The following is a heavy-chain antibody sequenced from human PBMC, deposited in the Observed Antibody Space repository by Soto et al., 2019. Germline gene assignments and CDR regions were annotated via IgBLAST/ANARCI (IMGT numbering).Heavy chain of an antibody. Sequence: SVKVSCKASGGTFSSYAISWVRQAPGQGLEWMGGIIPIFGTANYAQKFQGRVTITADESTSTAYMELSSLRSEDTAVYYCARDSRPHIVVVPAAQKTYNWFDPWGQGTLVTVSS. CDR3: ARDSRPHIVVVPAAQKTYNWFDP. CDR2: IIPIFGTA. D-gene: IGHD2-2*01. CDR1: GGTFSSYA. J-gene: IGHJ5*02. V-gene: IGHV1-69*13.